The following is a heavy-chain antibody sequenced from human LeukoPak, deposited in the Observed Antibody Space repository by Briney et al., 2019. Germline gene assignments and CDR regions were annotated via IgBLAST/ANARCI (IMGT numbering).Heavy chain of an antibody. D-gene: IGHD3-3*01. Sequence: GGSLRLSCAASGFTVSSNYMSWVRQAPGKGLEWVSVIYSGGSTYYADSVKGRFTISRDNAKNSLYLQMNSLRAEDTAVYYCARDEDRYDFWSGYEGDYWGQGTLVTVSS. V-gene: IGHV3-66*01. CDR2: IYSGGST. CDR3: ARDEDRYDFWSGYEGDY. CDR1: GFTVSSNY. J-gene: IGHJ4*02.